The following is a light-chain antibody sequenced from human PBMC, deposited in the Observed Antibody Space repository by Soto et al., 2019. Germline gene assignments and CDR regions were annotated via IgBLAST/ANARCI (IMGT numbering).Light chain of an antibody. Sequence: QAVVTQPASVSGSPGQSITISCTGTSSDVGSYNLVSWYQQHPGKAPKLIIYDVSKRPSGVSNRFSGSKSGNTASLTISGLQAEDEADYYCCSYADNSRVFGGGTQLTVL. CDR1: SSDVGSYNL. CDR2: DVS. V-gene: IGLV2-23*02. CDR3: CSYADNSRV. J-gene: IGLJ3*02.